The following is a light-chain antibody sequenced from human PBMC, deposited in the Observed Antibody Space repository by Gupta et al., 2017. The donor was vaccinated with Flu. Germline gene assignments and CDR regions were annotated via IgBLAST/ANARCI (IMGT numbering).Light chain of an antibody. Sequence: TISCTGTSSNFGAGYDVHWYQQLPGTAPKLLIYGNSNRASGVPDRFSGSRSGTSASLTITGLQAEDEANYYCQSYAISLTGAVFGGGTKLTVL. V-gene: IGLV1-40*01. J-gene: IGLJ3*02. CDR2: GNS. CDR3: QSYAISLTGAV. CDR1: SSNFGAGYD.